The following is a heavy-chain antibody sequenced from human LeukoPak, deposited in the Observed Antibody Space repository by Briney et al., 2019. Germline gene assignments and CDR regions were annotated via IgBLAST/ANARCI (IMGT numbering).Heavy chain of an antibody. D-gene: IGHD2/OR15-2a*01. CDR3: ATHLSTTDNY. CDR1: GYSFTNYW. V-gene: IGHV5-51*01. CDR2: IYPGDSDT. Sequence: GESLKISCKGSGYSFTNYWIGWVRQMPGKGLEGMGIIYPGDSDTRYSPSFQGQVTISADKSINTANLQWGSVKASDTAMYYCATHLSTTDNYWGQGTLVTVSS. J-gene: IGHJ4*02.